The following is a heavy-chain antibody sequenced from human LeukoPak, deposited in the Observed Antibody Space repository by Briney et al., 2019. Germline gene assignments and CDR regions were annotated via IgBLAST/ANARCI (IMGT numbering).Heavy chain of an antibody. CDR2: IHPSAGST. J-gene: IGHJ4*02. CDR1: GYTFTGYY. CDR3: ARDGRATMGLGFDY. D-gene: IGHD3-10*01. V-gene: IGHV1-46*01. Sequence: GASVKVSCKASGYTFTGYYMHWVRQAPGQGLEWMGIIHPSAGSTSYAQKFHGRVTMTRDTSTGTVYMDLSSLRSEDTAVYYCARDGRATMGLGFDYWGQGTLVTVSS.